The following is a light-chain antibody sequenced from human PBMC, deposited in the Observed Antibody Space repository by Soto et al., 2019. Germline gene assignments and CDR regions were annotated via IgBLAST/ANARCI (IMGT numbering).Light chain of an antibody. CDR2: DTS. CDR1: QSVGGNS. Sequence: EIVLTQSPDTLSLSPGDRATLSCRASQSVGGNSLAWYQQKPGQAPRLLIFDTSSRVTGIPDRFSGSGSGTDFTLIISRLEPEDFAVYYCHHSGVSPMYTFGQGTRLEIK. V-gene: IGKV3-20*01. J-gene: IGKJ5*01. CDR3: HHSGVSPMYT.